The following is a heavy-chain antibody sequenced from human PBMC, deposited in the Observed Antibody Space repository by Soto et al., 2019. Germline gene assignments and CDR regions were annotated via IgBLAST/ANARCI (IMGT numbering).Heavy chain of an antibody. D-gene: IGHD6-6*01. J-gene: IGHJ6*03. Sequence: EEQLLESGGALVQPGGSLRLSCAGYGFTFSDYAMTWVRQAPGRGMAWVSFVSASAIETYSADSVRGRFTISRDNSKNRLFLQMNDLRGEDTAVYYCAKGSSVVHHMAVWGRGTTVTVTS. CDR1: GFTFSDYA. CDR3: AKGSSVVHHMAV. V-gene: IGHV3-23*01. CDR2: VSASAIET.